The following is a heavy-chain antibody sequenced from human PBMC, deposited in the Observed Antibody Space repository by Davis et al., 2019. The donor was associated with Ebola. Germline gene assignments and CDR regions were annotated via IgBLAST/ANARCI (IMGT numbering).Heavy chain of an antibody. Sequence: PGGSLRLSCAASGFTFSNYDMSWVRHVPGRGLEWVSTFSASEGHTTYSDPVRGRFTISRDNSKNTLYLQMNSLRAEDTATYYCARYCHYTDCSYFDCWGQGTMVAVSS. CDR3: ARYCHYTDCSYFDC. V-gene: IGHV3-23*01. D-gene: IGHD2-15*01. CDR2: FSASEGHT. CDR1: GFTFSNYD. J-gene: IGHJ4*02.